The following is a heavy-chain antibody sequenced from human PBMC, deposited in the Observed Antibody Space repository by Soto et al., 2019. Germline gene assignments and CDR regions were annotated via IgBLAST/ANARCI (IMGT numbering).Heavy chain of an antibody. D-gene: IGHD6-19*01. Sequence: QVQLVQSGAEVQKPGASVKVSCKASGYTFTSYGISWVRQAPGQGLEWMGWISAYNGNTNSAQKLQGRVTMTTDTSTSTAYMELRSLRSDDTAVYYCARDGSSGWYPDDYYYYGMDVWGQGTTVTVSS. CDR1: GYTFTSYG. J-gene: IGHJ6*02. CDR2: ISAYNGNT. CDR3: ARDGSSGWYPDDYYYYGMDV. V-gene: IGHV1-18*01.